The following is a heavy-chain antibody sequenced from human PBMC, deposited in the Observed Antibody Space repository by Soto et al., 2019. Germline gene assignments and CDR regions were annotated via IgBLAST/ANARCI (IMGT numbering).Heavy chain of an antibody. CDR3: ARGVLLWFGEFDEDNWAQFDP. Sequence: SETLSLTCTVSGASISGGDYYWSWFRQHPGKGLEWIGFIFYSGYLYYNPSLKGRVTLSVDTSKNQFSLNLNSVTAADTAVYYCARGVLLWFGEFDEDNWAQFDPWGQGTLVTVSS. D-gene: IGHD3-10*01. J-gene: IGHJ5*02. CDR1: GASISGGDYY. V-gene: IGHV4-31*03. CDR2: IFYSGYL.